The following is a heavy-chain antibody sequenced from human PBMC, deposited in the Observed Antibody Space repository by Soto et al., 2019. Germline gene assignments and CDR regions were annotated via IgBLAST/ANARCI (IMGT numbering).Heavy chain of an antibody. CDR2: ISGSGGST. CDR1: GFTFSSYA. V-gene: IGHV3-23*01. J-gene: IGHJ4*02. Sequence: EVQLLESGGGLVQPGGSLRLSCAASGFTFSSYAMSWVRQAPGKGLEWVSAISGSGGSTYYADSVKGRFTIPRDNSKNTAYLQMNSLQTEDTAVYYCTRLEEARGVIINGADYWGQGALVTVSS. D-gene: IGHD3-10*01. CDR3: TRLEEARGVIINGADY.